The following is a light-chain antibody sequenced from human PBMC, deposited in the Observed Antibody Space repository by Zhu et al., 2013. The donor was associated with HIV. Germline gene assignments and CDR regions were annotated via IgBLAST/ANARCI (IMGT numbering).Light chain of an antibody. Sequence: IVMTQSPATLSVSPGDRVTLSCRASQSVNRNLAWYQQKPGQAPRLLMYSVSARATNIPARFSGSGSGTDFTLTISYLQSDDFATYYCQQYNSYPWTFGQGTKVEI. J-gene: IGKJ1*01. CDR2: SVS. V-gene: IGKV3-15*01. CDR3: QQYNSYPWT. CDR1: QSVNRN.